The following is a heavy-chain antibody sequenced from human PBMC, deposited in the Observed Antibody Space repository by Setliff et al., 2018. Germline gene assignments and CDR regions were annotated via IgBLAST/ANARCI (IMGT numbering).Heavy chain of an antibody. CDR1: GGSFSTYY. J-gene: IGHJ4*02. V-gene: IGHV4-34*01. CDR2: INHSGST. CDR3: ARLYGGYCSSTSCFYFDY. Sequence: SETLSLTCAVYGGSFSTYYWIWIRQPPGKGLEWIGEINHSGSTNYNPSLKSRVTISVDTSKNQFSLKLSSVTAADTAVYYCARLYGGYCSSTSCFYFDYWGQGTLVTVSS. D-gene: IGHD2-2*01.